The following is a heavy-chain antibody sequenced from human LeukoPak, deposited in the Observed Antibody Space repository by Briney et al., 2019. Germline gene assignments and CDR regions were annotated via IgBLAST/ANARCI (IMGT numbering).Heavy chain of an antibody. J-gene: IGHJ4*02. V-gene: IGHV1-46*03. CDR2: INPSGGST. D-gene: IGHD6-6*01. CDR1: GFTFTSYY. Sequence: SVKVSCKASGFTFTSYYMDWVPQAPGQGLEWIGIINPSGGSTSYAQKFQGRVTMTRDTSTSTVYMELSSLRSEDTAVYYCARGEGAARRRPMDYWGQGTLVTVSS. CDR3: ARGEGAARRRPMDY.